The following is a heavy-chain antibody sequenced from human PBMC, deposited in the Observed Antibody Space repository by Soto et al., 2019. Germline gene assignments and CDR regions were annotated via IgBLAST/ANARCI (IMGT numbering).Heavy chain of an antibody. CDR1: GGSISSSSYY. Sequence: SETLSLTCTVSGGSISSSSYYWGWIRQPPGKGLEWIGSIYYSGSTYYNPSLKSRVTISVDTSKKQFSMKLSSVTAADTAVYYCARVKVGAFYYYYGMDVWGQGTTVTVSS. J-gene: IGHJ6*02. D-gene: IGHD1-26*01. V-gene: IGHV4-39*01. CDR3: ARVKVGAFYYYYGMDV. CDR2: IYYSGST.